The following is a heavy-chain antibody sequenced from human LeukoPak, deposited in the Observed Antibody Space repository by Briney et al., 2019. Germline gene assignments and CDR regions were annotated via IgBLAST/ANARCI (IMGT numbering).Heavy chain of an antibody. V-gene: IGHV4-30-4*08. J-gene: IGHJ6*03. CDR2: INYSGNT. D-gene: IGHD5-18*01. CDR1: GGSITRSDYY. CDR3: VRRGYTYVVYYYYYMDV. Sequence: PSQTLSLTCTVSGGSITRSDYYWGWIRQSQGKGLEWIGYINYSGNTYYSPSLNNRVTMSLDTSKDQFSLKLTSVIAADTAVYYCVRRGYTYVVYYYYYMDVWGKGTTVTVSS.